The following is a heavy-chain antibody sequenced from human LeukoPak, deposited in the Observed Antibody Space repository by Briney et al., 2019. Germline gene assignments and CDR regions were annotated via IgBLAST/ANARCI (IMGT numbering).Heavy chain of an antibody. CDR3: ARGHIGYYYYYGMDV. CDR2: IWYDGSNK. Sequence: PGRSLRLSCAASGFTFSSYGMPWVRQAPGKGLEWVAVIWYDGSNKYYADSAKGRFTISRDNSKNTLYLQMNSLRAEDTAVYYCARGHIGYYYYYGMDVWGQGTTVTVSS. V-gene: IGHV3-33*01. J-gene: IGHJ6*02. CDR1: GFTFSSYG.